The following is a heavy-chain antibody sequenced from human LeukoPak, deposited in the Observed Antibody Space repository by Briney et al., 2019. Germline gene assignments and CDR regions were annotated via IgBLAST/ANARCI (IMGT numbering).Heavy chain of an antibody. CDR3: AKDWSGDYNWSDP. CDR2: IYPDGNNK. V-gene: IGHV3-30*02. CDR1: GFTFSSYE. J-gene: IGHJ5*02. D-gene: IGHD3-3*01. Sequence: PGGSLRLSCAASGFTFSSYEMNWVRQAPGKGLEWVACIYPDGNNKDYADSVKGRFIISRDNFKNILFLQMNSLRPEDTAVYYCAKDWSGDYNWSDPWGQGTLVTVSS.